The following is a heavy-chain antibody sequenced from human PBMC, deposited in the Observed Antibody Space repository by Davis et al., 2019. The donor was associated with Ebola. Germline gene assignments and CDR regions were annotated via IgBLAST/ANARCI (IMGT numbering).Heavy chain of an antibody. J-gene: IGHJ6*02. CDR3: ASPDGYKSYYYYYYGMDV. D-gene: IGHD5-24*01. CDR2: ISGSGGST. CDR1: GFTFSSYA. V-gene: IGHV3-23*01. Sequence: PGGSLRLSCAASGFTFSSYAMSWVRQAPGKGLEWVSAISGSGGSTYYADSVKGRFTISRDNSKNTLYLQMNSLRAEDTAVYYCASPDGYKSYYYYYYGMDVWGQGTTVTVSS.